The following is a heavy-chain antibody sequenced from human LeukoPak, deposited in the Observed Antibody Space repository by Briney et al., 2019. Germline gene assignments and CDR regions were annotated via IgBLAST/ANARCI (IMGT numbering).Heavy chain of an antibody. V-gene: IGHV3-74*01. J-gene: IGHJ4*02. D-gene: IGHD6-19*01. CDR1: GFTFSKYW. Sequence: GGSLRLSCAASGFTFSKYWMLWFRQAPGKGLETVSRINTDGTVTTYADSVKGRFTVSRDNADNTMFLQMNSVRDEDTAVYYCATKQWLAPPPDSWGQGTPVTVSS. CDR2: INTDGTVT. CDR3: ATKQWLAPPPDS.